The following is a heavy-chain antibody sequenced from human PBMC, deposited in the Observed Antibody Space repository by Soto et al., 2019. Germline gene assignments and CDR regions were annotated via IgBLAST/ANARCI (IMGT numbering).Heavy chain of an antibody. CDR1: GGSFSGYY. D-gene: IGHD2-15*01. V-gene: IGHV4-34*01. J-gene: IGHJ4*02. CDR2: INHSGST. CDR3: ARGRTDRFGEPSVAATKNFDY. Sequence: SQTLSLTCAVYGGSFSGYYWSWIRQPPGKGLEWIGEINHSGSTNYNPSLKSRVTISVDTSKNQFSLKLSSVTAADTAVYYCARGRTDRFGEPSVAATKNFDYWGQGTRVTVSS.